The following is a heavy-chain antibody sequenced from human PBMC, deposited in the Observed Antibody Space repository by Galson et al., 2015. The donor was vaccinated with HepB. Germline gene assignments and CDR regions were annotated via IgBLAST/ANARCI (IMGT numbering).Heavy chain of an antibody. V-gene: IGHV3-53*01. J-gene: IGHJ4*02. CDR3: ARSPVHGSGSRLQFDY. D-gene: IGHD6-13*01. CDR2: VYTDGNT. CDR1: GFTVSSNY. Sequence: SLRLSCAASGFTVSSNYMTWVRQGPGKGLEWVTVVYTDGNTYYADSVKGRFTISRDNSKNTLYLQMNSLRAEDTAVYYCARSPVHGSGSRLQFDYWGQGTLVTVSS.